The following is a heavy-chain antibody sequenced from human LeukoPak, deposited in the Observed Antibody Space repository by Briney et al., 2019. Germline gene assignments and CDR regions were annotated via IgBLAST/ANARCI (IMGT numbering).Heavy chain of an antibody. Sequence: SETLSLTCAVYGGSFSGYYWSWIRQPPGKGLEWIGEINHSGSTNYNPSLKSRVTISVDTSKNQFSLKLSSVTAADTAVYYCARVFGIVGGGNGRVDYWGQGTLVTVSS. V-gene: IGHV4-34*01. CDR2: INHSGST. D-gene: IGHD4-23*01. J-gene: IGHJ4*02. CDR3: ARVFGIVGGGNGRVDY. CDR1: GGSFSGYY.